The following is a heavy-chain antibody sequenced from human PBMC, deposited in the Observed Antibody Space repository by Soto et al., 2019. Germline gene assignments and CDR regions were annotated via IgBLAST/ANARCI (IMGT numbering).Heavy chain of an antibody. J-gene: IGHJ5*01. CDR1: EFTFRSYW. Sequence: GGSLRLSCAASEFTFRSYWMHWVRQSPGKGLVWVSRISGDGSSTSYADSVKGRFTISRDNAKNTMNLQMDSLRAEDTAVYYCARDILSGGAYPDSWGQGTKVTVSS. CDR2: ISGDGSST. D-gene: IGHD3-10*01. V-gene: IGHV3-74*01. CDR3: ARDILSGGAYPDS.